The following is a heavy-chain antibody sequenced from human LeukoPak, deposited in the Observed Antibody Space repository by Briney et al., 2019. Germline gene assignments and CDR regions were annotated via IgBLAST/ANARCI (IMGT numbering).Heavy chain of an antibody. D-gene: IGHD4-23*01. J-gene: IGHJ4*02. CDR1: GGTFSSYD. V-gene: IGHV1-69*13. CDR3: ARGWLAETTVVTPYNY. CDR2: ITPIFGTA. Sequence: SVKVSCKASGGTFSSYDISWVRQAPGQGLEWMGGITPIFGTANYAQKFQGRVTITAVESMSTAYMELSSLRSEDTAVYYCARGWLAETTVVTPYNYWGQGTLVTVSS.